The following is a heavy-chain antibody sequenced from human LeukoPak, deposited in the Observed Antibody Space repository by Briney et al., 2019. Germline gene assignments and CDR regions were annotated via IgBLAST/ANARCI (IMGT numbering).Heavy chain of an antibody. D-gene: IGHD5-18*01. CDR1: GFTFDDYG. CDR3: ASDSWGYSYAGSN. J-gene: IGHJ4*02. CDR2: INWNGGST. Sequence: GGSLRLSCAASGFTFDDYGMSWVRQAPRKGLEWVSGINWNGGSTGYADSVKGRFTISSDNAKNSLYLQMNSLRAEDTALYYCASDSWGYSYAGSNWGQGTLVTVSS. V-gene: IGHV3-20*04.